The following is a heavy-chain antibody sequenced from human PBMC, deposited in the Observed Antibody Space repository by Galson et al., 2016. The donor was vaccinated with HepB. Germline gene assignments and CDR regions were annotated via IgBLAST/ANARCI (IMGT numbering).Heavy chain of an antibody. V-gene: IGHV3-23*01. CDR1: GFTFSNYV. CDR2: IKPSGGAI. D-gene: IGHD5-24*01. Sequence: SLRLSCAASGFTFSNYVMSWVRQAPGKGLEWVSTIKPSGGAIFYAGSVKGRFTNSRDNPKNTLYLQMNSLRAEDTAVYFCVKDQGGDGYPLFDYWGQGTLVTVSS. CDR3: VKDQGGDGYPLFDY. J-gene: IGHJ4*02.